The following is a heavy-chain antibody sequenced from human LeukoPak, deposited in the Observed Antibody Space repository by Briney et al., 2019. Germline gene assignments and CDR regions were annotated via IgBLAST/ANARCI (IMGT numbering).Heavy chain of an antibody. V-gene: IGHV3-21*01. CDR1: GFNFLGYE. CDR3: ARDQSLDSGSTEAFQH. Sequence: PGGSLRLSCAASGFNFLGYEMNWVRQAPGKGLEWVSSISSSSSYIYYADSVKGRFTISRDNAKNSLYLQMNSLRAEDTAVYYCARDQSLDSGSTEAFQHWGQGTLVTVSS. CDR2: ISSSSSYI. J-gene: IGHJ1*01. D-gene: IGHD1-26*01.